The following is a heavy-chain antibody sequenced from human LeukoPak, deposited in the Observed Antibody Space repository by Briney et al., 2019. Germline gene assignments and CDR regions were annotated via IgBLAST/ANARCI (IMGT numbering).Heavy chain of an antibody. CDR1: GGSISSSSYY. D-gene: IGHD3-22*01. CDR3: ARERYSDYYDSSGYYMDV. J-gene: IGHJ6*03. CDR2: IYYSGST. Sequence: PSETLSLTCTVSGGSISSSSYYWGWIRQPPGKGLEWIGSIYYSGSTYYNPSLKSRVTISVDTSKNQFSLKLSSVTAADTAVYYCARERYSDYYDSSGYYMDVWGKGTTVTISS. V-gene: IGHV4-39*02.